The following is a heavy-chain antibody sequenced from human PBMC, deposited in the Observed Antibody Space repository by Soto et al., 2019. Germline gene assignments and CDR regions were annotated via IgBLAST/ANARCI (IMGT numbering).Heavy chain of an antibody. CDR2: ISGSGGST. CDR1: GFTFSSYA. D-gene: IGHD1-26*01. Sequence: EVQLLESGGGLVQPGGSLRLSCAASGFTFSSYAMSWVRQAPGKGLEWVSAISGSGGSTYYADSVKGRFTISRDNSKKTLYLQMNSLRAQDTAGYYCAKLLRGGALPGSAYWGQGTLFTFSS. CDR3: AKLLRGGALPGSAY. J-gene: IGHJ4*02. V-gene: IGHV3-23*01.